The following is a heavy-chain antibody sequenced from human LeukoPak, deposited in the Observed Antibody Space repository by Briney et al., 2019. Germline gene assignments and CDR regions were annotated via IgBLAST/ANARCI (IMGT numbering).Heavy chain of an antibody. J-gene: IGHJ4*02. Sequence: PGRSLRLSCTTSGFTFDDYAMSWFRQAPGKGLEWVAFIRYDGSNKYYADSVKGRFTISRDNSKNTLYLQMNSLRAEDTAVYYCAKDQEYSYGYYWGQGTLVTVSS. CDR1: GFTFDDYA. CDR2: IRYDGSNK. V-gene: IGHV3-30*02. D-gene: IGHD5-18*01. CDR3: AKDQEYSYGYY.